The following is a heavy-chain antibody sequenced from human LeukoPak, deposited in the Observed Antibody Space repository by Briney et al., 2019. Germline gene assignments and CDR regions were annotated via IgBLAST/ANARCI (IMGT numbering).Heavy chain of an antibody. D-gene: IGHD2-15*01. Sequence: GGSLRLSCAASGFTFSSYSMNWVRQAPGKGLEWVSSISSSSSYIYYADSVKGRFTISRDNAKNSLYLQMNSLRAEDTAVYYCATQPRSGYIAYWGQGTLVTVSS. J-gene: IGHJ4*02. CDR2: ISSSSSYI. V-gene: IGHV3-21*01. CDR1: GFTFSSYS. CDR3: ATQPRSGYIAY.